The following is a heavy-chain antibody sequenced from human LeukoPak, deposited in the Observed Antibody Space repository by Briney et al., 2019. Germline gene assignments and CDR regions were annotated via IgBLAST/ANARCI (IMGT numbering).Heavy chain of an antibody. V-gene: IGHV3-21*01. D-gene: IGHD3-10*01. CDR1: GFTFSSYG. CDR3: ARGGVRGVNAFDI. CDR2: ISSSSSYI. J-gene: IGHJ3*02. Sequence: NPGGSLRLSFAASGFTFSSYGVHWVRQAPGKGLEWVSSISSSSSYIYYADSVKGRFTISRDNAKNSLYLQMNSLRAEDTAVYYCARGGVRGVNAFDIWGQGTMVTVSS.